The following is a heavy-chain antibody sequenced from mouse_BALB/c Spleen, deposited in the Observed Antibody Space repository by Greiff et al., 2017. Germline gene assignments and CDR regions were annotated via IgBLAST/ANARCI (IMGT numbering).Heavy chain of an antibody. V-gene: IGHV5-6-4*01. J-gene: IGHJ1*01. CDR1: GFTFSSYT. CDR2: ISSGGSYT. D-gene: IGHD1-2*01. Sequence: EVKLVESGGGLVKPGGSLKLSCAASGFTFSSYTMSWVRQTPEKRLEWVATISSGGSYTYYPDSVKGRFTISRDNAKNTLYLQMSSLKSEDTAMYYCTRDLYALRPSSYWYFDVWGAGTTVTVSS. CDR3: TRDLYALRPSSYWYFDV.